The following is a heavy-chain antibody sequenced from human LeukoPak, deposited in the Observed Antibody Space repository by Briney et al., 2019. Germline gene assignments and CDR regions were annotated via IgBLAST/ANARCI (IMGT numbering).Heavy chain of an antibody. D-gene: IGHD5-24*01. V-gene: IGHV1-18*01. Sequence: ASVKVSCKASGYTFTSYGISWVRRAPGQGLEWMGWISAYNGNTNYAQKLQGRVTMTTDTSTSTAYMELRSLRSDDTAVYYCAVGSEEMATIDYFDYCGQGTLVTVSS. CDR3: AVGSEEMATIDYFDY. CDR2: ISAYNGNT. J-gene: IGHJ4*02. CDR1: GYTFTSYG.